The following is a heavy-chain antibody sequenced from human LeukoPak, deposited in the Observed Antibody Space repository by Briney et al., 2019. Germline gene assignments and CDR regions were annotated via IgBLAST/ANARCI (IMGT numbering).Heavy chain of an antibody. D-gene: IGHD1-26*01. V-gene: IGHV1-8*01. CDR1: GYTFTSYD. CDR3: ARAQGAGLVSYGMDV. CDR2: MNPNSGNT. Sequence: ASVKVSCKASGYTFTSYDINWVRQAPGQGLEWMGWMNPNSGNTGYAQKFQGRVTMTRNTSISTAYMELSSLRSEDTAVYYCARAQGAGLVSYGMDVWGQGTTSPSP. J-gene: IGHJ6*02.